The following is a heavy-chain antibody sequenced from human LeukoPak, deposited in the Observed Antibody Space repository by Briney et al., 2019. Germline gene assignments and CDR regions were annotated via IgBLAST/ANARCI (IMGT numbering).Heavy chain of an antibody. J-gene: IGHJ4*02. D-gene: IGHD6-13*01. CDR2: IYYSGNT. CDR1: GGSISSYY. CDR3: ARGGSWFKYFDY. Sequence: SETLSLTCTVSGGSISSYYWSWIRQPPGKGLEWIGYIYYSGNTDYNPSLKSRVTITVDTSKNQFFLKLNSVTAADTAVYYCARGGSWFKYFDYWGQGTLLTVSS. V-gene: IGHV4-59*01.